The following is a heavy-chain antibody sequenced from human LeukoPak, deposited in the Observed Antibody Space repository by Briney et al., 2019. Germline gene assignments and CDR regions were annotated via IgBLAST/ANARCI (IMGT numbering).Heavy chain of an antibody. CDR3: AREVGPGRFDY. J-gene: IGHJ4*02. CDR2: INHSGST. V-gene: IGHV4-34*01. Sequence: PSETLSLTCAVYGGSFRGYYWSWIRQPPGKGLEWIGEINHSGSTNYNPSLKSRVTISVDTSKNQFSLKLSSVTAADTAVYYCAREVGPGRFDYWGQGTLVTVSS. CDR1: GGSFRGYY.